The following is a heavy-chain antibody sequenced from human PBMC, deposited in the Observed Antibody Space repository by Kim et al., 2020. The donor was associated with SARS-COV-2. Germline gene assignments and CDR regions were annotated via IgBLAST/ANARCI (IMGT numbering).Heavy chain of an antibody. CDR1: GASFSGYY. Sequence: SETLSLTCAVYGASFSGYYWSWIRQPPGKGLEWIGEINHSGSTNYNPSLKSRVTISVDTSKNQFSLKLISVTAADAALYYCASGRVSSKGIWYYYYGLDVWGPGATVTVSS. D-gene: IGHD3-3*02. CDR2: INHSGST. V-gene: IGHV4-34*01. CDR3: ASGRVSSKGIWYYYYGLDV. J-gene: IGHJ6*02.